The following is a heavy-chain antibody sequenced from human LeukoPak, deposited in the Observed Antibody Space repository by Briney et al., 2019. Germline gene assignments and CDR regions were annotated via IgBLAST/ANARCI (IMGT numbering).Heavy chain of an antibody. D-gene: IGHD2-15*01. Sequence: ASVKVSCKASGYTFTSYAMHWVRQAPGQRLEWMGWINAGNGNTKYSQKFQGRVTITRDTSASIAYMELSSLRSEDTAVYYCARGYAGDIGYYYGMDVWGKGTTVTVSS. V-gene: IGHV1-3*01. CDR1: GYTFTSYA. J-gene: IGHJ6*04. CDR3: ARGYAGDIGYYYGMDV. CDR2: INAGNGNT.